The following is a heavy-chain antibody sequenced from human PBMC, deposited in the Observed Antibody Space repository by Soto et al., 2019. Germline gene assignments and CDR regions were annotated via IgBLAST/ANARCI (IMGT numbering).Heavy chain of an antibody. CDR1: GGTLSSYT. CDR3: ARDKAYRSDTSGPDFDY. Sequence: QVQLVQSGAEVKKPGSSVKVSCKASGGTLSSYTFSWVRQAPVQGLEWMGRVIPNLGVTNYAKKFQGRFTIVVDTSTGAAYMELNSLRYKDTAVYYCARDKAYRSDTSGPDFDYWGQGTLVIVSS. D-gene: IGHD3-22*01. J-gene: IGHJ4*02. CDR2: VIPNLGVT. V-gene: IGHV1-69*08.